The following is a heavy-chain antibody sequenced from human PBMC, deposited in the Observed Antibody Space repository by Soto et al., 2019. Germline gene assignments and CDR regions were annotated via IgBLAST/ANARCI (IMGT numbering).Heavy chain of an antibody. CDR1: GYTFTSYD. V-gene: IGHV1-8*01. Sequence: ASVKVSCKASGYTFTSYDINWVRQATGQGLEWMGWMNPNSGNTGYAQKFQGRVTMTRNTSISTAYMELSSLRSEDTAVYYCARVVTDFWGGSPWYFDLWGRGTLVTVSS. CDR2: MNPNSGNT. D-gene: IGHD3-3*01. CDR3: ARVVTDFWGGSPWYFDL. J-gene: IGHJ2*01.